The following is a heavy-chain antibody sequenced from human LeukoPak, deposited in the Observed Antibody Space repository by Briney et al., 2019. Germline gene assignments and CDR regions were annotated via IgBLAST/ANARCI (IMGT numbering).Heavy chain of an antibody. CDR3: ARNVRTRITIFGVVIRAHNWFDP. Sequence: ASVTVSFKSSGSTFTSYDINWVRQATGQGLEWMGWMNPNSGNTGYAQKFQGRVTMTRNTSISTAYMELSSLRSEDTAVYYCARNVRTRITIFGVVIRAHNWFDPWGQGTLVTVSS. V-gene: IGHV1-8*01. D-gene: IGHD3-3*01. CDR1: GSTFTSYD. J-gene: IGHJ5*02. CDR2: MNPNSGNT.